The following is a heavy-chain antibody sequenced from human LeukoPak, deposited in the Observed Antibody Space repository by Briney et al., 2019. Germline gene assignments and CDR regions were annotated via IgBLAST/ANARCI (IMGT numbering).Heavy chain of an antibody. V-gene: IGHV3-30-3*01. Sequence: GGSLRLSCAASGFTFSSYAMHWVRQAPGKGLEWVAVISYDGSNKYYADSVKGRFTISRDNSKNTLYLQMNSLRAEDTAVYYCARGKVTMIVVVTYIFDYWGQGTLVTVSS. D-gene: IGHD3-22*01. CDR2: ISYDGSNK. J-gene: IGHJ4*02. CDR1: GFTFSSYA. CDR3: ARGKVTMIVVVTYIFDY.